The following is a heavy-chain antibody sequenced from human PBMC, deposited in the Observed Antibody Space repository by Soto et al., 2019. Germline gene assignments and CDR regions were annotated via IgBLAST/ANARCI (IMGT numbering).Heavy chain of an antibody. CDR3: ARAPKLDCSGGSCYSEPTPLPERY. V-gene: IGHV3-30-3*01. CDR1: GFTFSSYA. J-gene: IGHJ4*02. D-gene: IGHD2-15*01. CDR2: ISYDGSNK. Sequence: QVQLVESGGGVVQPGRSLRLSCAASGFTFSSYAMHWVRQAPGKGLEWVAVISYDGSNKYYADSVKGRFTISRDNSKNTLYLQMNSLRAEDTAVYYCARAPKLDCSGGSCYSEPTPLPERYWGQGTLVTVSS.